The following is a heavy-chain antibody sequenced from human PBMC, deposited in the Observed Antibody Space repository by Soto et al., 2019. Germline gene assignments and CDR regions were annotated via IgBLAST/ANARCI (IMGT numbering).Heavy chain of an antibody. CDR1: GGTFSSYA. Sequence: QVQLVQSGAEVKKPGSSVKVSCKASGGTFSSYAISWVRHAPGQGLEWMGGIIPIFGTANYAQKFQGRVTITADESTSTAYMELSSLRSEDTAVYYCTTWIWSHYRFDPWGQGTLVTVSS. D-gene: IGHD5-12*01. V-gene: IGHV1-69*12. CDR2: IIPIFGTA. J-gene: IGHJ5*02. CDR3: TTWIWSHYRFDP.